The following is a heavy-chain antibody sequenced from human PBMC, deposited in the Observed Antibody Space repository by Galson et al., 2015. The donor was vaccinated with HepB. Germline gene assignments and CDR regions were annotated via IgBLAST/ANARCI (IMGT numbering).Heavy chain of an antibody. V-gene: IGHV1-2*06. J-gene: IGHJ6*04. CDR1: GYTFTNHY. Sequence: SVKVSCKASGYTFTNHYINWVRQAPGQRLEWMGRINPDGGATDSAQRFQDRVTLTSDTSINTAYMELRSLRPDDTAVYFCTRDSDMDVWGTGTTVIVSS. CDR2: INPDGGAT. CDR3: TRDSDMDV.